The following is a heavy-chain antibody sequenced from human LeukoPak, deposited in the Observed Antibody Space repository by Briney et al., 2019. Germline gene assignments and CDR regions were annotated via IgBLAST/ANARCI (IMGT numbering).Heavy chain of an antibody. CDR3: ARGTMVRGVIKSFDY. Sequence: GGSLRLSCVVSGFTFSSYWMNWVRQAPGKGLEWVSSISSGSSYIYYADSVKGRFTISRDNAKNSLYLQLNTLRAEDTAVYYCARGTMVRGVIKSFDYWGQGTLVTVS. CDR1: GFTFSSYW. CDR2: ISSGSSYI. V-gene: IGHV3-21*01. D-gene: IGHD3-10*01. J-gene: IGHJ4*02.